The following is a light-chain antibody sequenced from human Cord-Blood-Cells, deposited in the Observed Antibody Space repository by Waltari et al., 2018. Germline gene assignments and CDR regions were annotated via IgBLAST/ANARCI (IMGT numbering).Light chain of an antibody. J-gene: IGLJ2*01. Sequence: QPVLTQSSSASASLGSSVKLTCTLSSGHSSYIIAWHQQQPGKAPWYLMKLEGSGSYNKGSGVPDRFSGSSSGADRYLTISNLQSEDEADYYCETWDSNTVVFGGGTKLTVL. V-gene: IGLV4-60*03. CDR2: LEGSGSY. CDR1: SGHSSYI. CDR3: ETWDSNTVV.